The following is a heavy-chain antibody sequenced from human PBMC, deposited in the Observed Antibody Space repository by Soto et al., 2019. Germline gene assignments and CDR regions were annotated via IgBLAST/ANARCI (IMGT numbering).Heavy chain of an antibody. J-gene: IGHJ6*02. D-gene: IGHD2-2*01. V-gene: IGHV1-2*04. CDR1: GYTFTGYY. CDR2: INPNSGGT. CDR3: AREVVPAAMSYYGMDV. Sequence: ASVKVSCKASGYTFTGYYMHWVRQAPGQGLEWMGWINPNSGGTNYAQKFQGWVTMTRDTSISTAYMELSRLRSDDTAVYYCAREVVPAAMSYYGMDVWGQGTTVTVSS.